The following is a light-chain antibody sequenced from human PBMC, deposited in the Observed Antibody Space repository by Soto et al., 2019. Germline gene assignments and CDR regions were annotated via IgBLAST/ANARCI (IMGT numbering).Light chain of an antibody. V-gene: IGLV2-14*01. J-gene: IGLJ1*01. Sequence: QSALTQPASVSGSPGQSITISCTGPSSDVGGYNYVSWYQQHPGKAPKLIIYEVSNRPSGVSNRFSGSKSGNTASLTSSGLQAGAEADYYCNSYTSKSTGVFGTGTKLTVL. CDR1: SSDVGGYNY. CDR2: EVS. CDR3: NSYTSKSTGV.